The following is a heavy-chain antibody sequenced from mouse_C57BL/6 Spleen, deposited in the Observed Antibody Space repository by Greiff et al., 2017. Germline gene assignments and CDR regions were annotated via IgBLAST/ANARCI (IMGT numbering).Heavy chain of an antibody. J-gene: IGHJ4*01. CDR2: IRLKSDNYAT. V-gene: IGHV6-3*01. D-gene: IGHD2-1*01. CDR3: TGEVWAYGNYPMDY. CDR1: GFTFSNYW. Sequence: EVQRVESGGGLVQPGGSMKLSCVASGFTFSNYWMNWVRQSPEKGLEWVAQIRLKSDNYATHYAESVKGRFTISRDDSKSSVYLQMNNLRAEDTGIYYCTGEVWAYGNYPMDYWGQGTSVTVSS.